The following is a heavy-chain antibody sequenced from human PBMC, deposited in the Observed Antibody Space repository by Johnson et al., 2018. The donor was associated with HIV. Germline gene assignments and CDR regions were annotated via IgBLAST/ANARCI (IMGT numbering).Heavy chain of an antibody. CDR3: TTDRGGEIAVAGPDAFDI. V-gene: IGHV3-15*01. CDR2: IKSNTDCGST. Sequence: VQLLESGGGLVKPGASLRLSCPPSGFTFSNALLSWVRQTPGQGLEWVGRIKSNTDCGSTDYAAPEKGRFTISRDDSKNTLHLQMNSLKTEDTAVYYCTTDRGGEIAVAGPDAFDIWGQGTMVTVSS. D-gene: IGHD6-19*01. J-gene: IGHJ3*02. CDR1: GFTFSNAL.